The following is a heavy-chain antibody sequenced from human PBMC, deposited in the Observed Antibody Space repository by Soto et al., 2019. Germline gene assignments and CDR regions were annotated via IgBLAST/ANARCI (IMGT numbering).Heavy chain of an antibody. CDR1: GFTFDDYA. J-gene: IGHJ1*01. D-gene: IGHD6-13*01. V-gene: IGHV3-9*01. CDR3: AKDSSSWYGYFQH. Sequence: EVQLVESGGGLVQPGRSLRLSCAASGFTFDDYAMHWVRQAPGKGLEWVSGISWNSGSIGYADSVKGRFTISRDNAKNSLYLQMNSLRAEDTALYYCAKDSSSWYGYFQHWGQGTLVTVSS. CDR2: ISWNSGSI.